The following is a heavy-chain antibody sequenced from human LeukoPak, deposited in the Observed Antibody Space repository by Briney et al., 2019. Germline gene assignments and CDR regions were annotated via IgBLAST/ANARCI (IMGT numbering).Heavy chain of an antibody. D-gene: IGHD2-2*02. Sequence: GASVKVSCKASGYTFTSYGISWVRQAPGQGLEWMGWISAYNGNTNYAQKLQGRVTMTTDTSTSTAYMELRSLRSDDTAVYYCATGELGYCSSTSCYIFGAFDIWGQGTMVTVSS. CDR3: ATGELGYCSSTSCYIFGAFDI. V-gene: IGHV1-18*01. CDR2: ISAYNGNT. J-gene: IGHJ3*02. CDR1: GYTFTSYG.